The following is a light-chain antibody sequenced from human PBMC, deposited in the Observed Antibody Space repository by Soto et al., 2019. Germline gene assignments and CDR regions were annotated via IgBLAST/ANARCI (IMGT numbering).Light chain of an antibody. Sequence: EIVMTQSPASLSVSPGERATLSCRASQSVSSNLAWYQQKPGQAPRLLIYGASTRATGIPARFSGSGSGTEFTLTISSLEPEDSAVYYCQQYGSSPRTFGQGTKV. J-gene: IGKJ1*01. V-gene: IGKV3-15*01. CDR3: QQYGSSPRT. CDR2: GAS. CDR1: QSVSSN.